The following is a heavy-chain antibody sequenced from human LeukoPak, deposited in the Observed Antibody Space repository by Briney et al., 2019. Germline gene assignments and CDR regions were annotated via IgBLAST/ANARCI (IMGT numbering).Heavy chain of an antibody. J-gene: IGHJ4*02. CDR1: GFTFSSYS. V-gene: IGHV3-21*01. D-gene: IGHD6-13*01. CDR2: ISSSSSYI. Sequence: PGGSLRLSCAASGFTFSSYSMNWVRQAPGKGLEWVSSISSSSSYIYYADSVKGRFTISRDNAKNSLYLQMNSLRAEDTAVYYCARDKTEFRYSSSWYNPAALRSFTFDYWGQGTLVTVSS. CDR3: ARDKTEFRYSSSWYNPAALRSFTFDY.